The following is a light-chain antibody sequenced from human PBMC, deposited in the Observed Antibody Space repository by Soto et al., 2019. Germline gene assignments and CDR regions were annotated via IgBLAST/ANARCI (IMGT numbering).Light chain of an antibody. CDR3: QQANSFPLT. V-gene: IGKV1D-12*01. CDR2: DAS. Sequence: DIQLTQSPSSVSASVGDRVTITCRASQGISSWLDWYQQKLGKAPNLLIYDASTLQSGVPSRFSGSGSGTDFTLTISSLQPEDFAHYYCQQANSFPLTFGGGTKVEIK. CDR1: QGISSW. J-gene: IGKJ4*01.